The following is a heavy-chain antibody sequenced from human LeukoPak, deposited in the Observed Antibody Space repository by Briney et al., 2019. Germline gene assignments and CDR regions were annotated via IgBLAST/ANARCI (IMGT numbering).Heavy chain of an antibody. J-gene: IGHJ4*02. V-gene: IGHV3-15*01. CDR3: TTDPHVWGSYRLYYFDY. D-gene: IGHD3-16*02. CDR1: GFTFSNAW. Sequence: PGGSLRLSCAASGFTFSNAWMSWVRQAPGKGLEWVGRIKSKTDGGTTDYAAPVKGRFTISRDDSKNTLYLQMNSLKTEDTAVYYCTTDPHVWGSYRLYYFDYWGQGTLVTVSS. CDR2: IKSKTDGGTT.